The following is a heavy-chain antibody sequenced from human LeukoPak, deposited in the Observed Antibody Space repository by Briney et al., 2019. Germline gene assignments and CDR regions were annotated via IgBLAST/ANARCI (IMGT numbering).Heavy chain of an antibody. D-gene: IGHD3-10*01. CDR3: AREVVRGVIGLDY. V-gene: IGHV4-34*01. CDR2: INHSGST. CDR1: GGSFSGYY. Sequence: PSETLSLTCAVYGGSFSGYYWSWVRQPPGKGLEWIGEINHSGSTNYNPSLKRRVTISVDTSKTQFSLKLSSVTAADTAVYYCAREVVRGVIGLDYWGQGTLVTVSS. J-gene: IGHJ4*02.